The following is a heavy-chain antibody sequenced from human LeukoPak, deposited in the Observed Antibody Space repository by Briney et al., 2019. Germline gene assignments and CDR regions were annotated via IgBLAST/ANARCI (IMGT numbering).Heavy chain of an antibody. Sequence: PSETLSLTCTVSGGSISSYYWSWIRQPPGKGLEWIGYIYYSGSTNYNPSLKSRVTISVDTSKNQFSLELSSVTAADTAVYYCARVPRDYDFWSGYSAPGYYFDYWGQGTLVTVSS. CDR1: GGSISSYY. V-gene: IGHV4-59*01. CDR2: IYYSGST. D-gene: IGHD3-3*01. J-gene: IGHJ4*02. CDR3: ARVPRDYDFWSGYSAPGYYFDY.